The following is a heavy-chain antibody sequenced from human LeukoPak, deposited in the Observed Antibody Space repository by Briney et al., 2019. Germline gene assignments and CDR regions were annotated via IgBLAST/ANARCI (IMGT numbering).Heavy chain of an antibody. D-gene: IGHD3-22*01. J-gene: IGHJ4*02. CDR3: ARGPGSSGYYYVLLSY. CDR1: GYTFTSHG. Sequence: EASVKVSCKASGYTFTSHGFSWVRQAPGQGLEWMGLINPTGSSTGYAQKFQGRVTMTRNTSISTAYMELSSLRSEDTAVYYCARGPGSSGYYYVLLSYWGQGTLVTVSS. CDR2: INPTGSST. V-gene: IGHV1-8*01.